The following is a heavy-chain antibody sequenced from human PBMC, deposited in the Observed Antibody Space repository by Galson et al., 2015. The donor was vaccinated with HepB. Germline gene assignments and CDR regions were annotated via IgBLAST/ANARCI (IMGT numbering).Heavy chain of an antibody. CDR3: AKSFYGGSYYFDS. Sequence: SLRLSCAASGFTFASSGMSWVRQAPGKGLEWVSLISAGGGETRYADSVKGRFTVSRDNSKNTLYLQMNSLRAEDTAIYYCAKSFYGGSYYFDSWGRGTLVTCSS. CDR1: GFTFASSG. V-gene: IGHV3-23*01. D-gene: IGHD1-26*01. CDR2: ISAGGGET. J-gene: IGHJ4*02.